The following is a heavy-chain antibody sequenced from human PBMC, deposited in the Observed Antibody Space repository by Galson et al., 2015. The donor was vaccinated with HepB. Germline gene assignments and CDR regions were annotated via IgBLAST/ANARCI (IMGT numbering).Heavy chain of an antibody. CDR2: INDSGRT. Sequence: ETLSLTCAVYGGSFSGYYWTWIRQPPGKGLEWIGEINDSGRTDYNPSLKSRVTISVDTSKNQSSLKLSSVTAADRAVYYCATSSRRRATFYFYGMDVWGQGTTVTVSS. CDR3: ATSSRRRATFYFYGMDV. V-gene: IGHV4-34*01. D-gene: IGHD6-6*01. J-gene: IGHJ6*02. CDR1: GGSFSGYY.